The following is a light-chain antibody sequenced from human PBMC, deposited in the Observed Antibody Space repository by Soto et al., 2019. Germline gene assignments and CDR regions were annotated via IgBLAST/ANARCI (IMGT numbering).Light chain of an antibody. Sequence: EIVLTQSPGTLSLSPGERATLSCRASQSVSSNYLAWYQQKPGQAPRLLIYGASSRATGIPDRFSGSGSGTEFSLTISRLEPEEFGVFYCQQYGSSPRTFGQGTKVEI. J-gene: IGKJ1*01. CDR1: QSVSSNY. V-gene: IGKV3-20*01. CDR2: GAS. CDR3: QQYGSSPRT.